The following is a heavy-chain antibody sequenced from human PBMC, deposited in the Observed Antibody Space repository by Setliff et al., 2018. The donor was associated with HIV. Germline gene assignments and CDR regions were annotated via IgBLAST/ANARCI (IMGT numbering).Heavy chain of an antibody. CDR2: VYYTGST. J-gene: IGHJ4*02. V-gene: IGHV4-59*08. Sequence: SETLSLTSTVSGGSIWNYYWSWIRQPPGKGLEWIGYVYYTGSTNYNPSLKSRVTISVDTSKNLFSLKLSSVTAADTAVYYCARGYGAAGGGYWGQGTLVTVSS. D-gene: IGHD6-25*01. CDR3: ARGYGAAGGGY. CDR1: GGSIWNYY.